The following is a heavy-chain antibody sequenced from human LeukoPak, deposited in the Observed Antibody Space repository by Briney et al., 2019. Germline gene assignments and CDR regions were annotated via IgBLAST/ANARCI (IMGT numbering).Heavy chain of an antibody. CDR2: IWYDENNK. D-gene: IGHD2-15*01. V-gene: IGHV3-33*01. CDR1: GFTFSSYA. J-gene: IGHJ4*02. Sequence: PGGSLRLSCAASGFTFSSYAMHWVRQAPGKGLEWLGVIWYDENNKYYADSVKGRFTISRDNAKNSLYLQMNSLRAEDTAVYYCARDCSGGSCYSLTDYWGQGTLVTVSS. CDR3: ARDCSGGSCYSLTDY.